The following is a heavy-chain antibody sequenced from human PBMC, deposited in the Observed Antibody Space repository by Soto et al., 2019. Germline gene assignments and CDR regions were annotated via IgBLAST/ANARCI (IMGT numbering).Heavy chain of an antibody. V-gene: IGHV1-3*01. D-gene: IGHD4-17*01. CDR2: INAGTGTT. Sequence: QVQLVQSGAEVKTPGASVKLSCKASGYIFTNYAIHWVRQAPGQRLEWMGWINAGTGTTRYSQKFQGRITISTHASASTAYIDLNSLRSEDTAVYYCARDRTTSSTRQFDYWGQGSLVTVSS. CDR3: ARDRTTSSTRQFDY. J-gene: IGHJ4*02. CDR1: GYIFTNYA.